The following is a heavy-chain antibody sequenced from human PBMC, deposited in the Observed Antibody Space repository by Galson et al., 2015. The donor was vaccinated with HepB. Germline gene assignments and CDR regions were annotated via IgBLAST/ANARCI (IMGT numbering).Heavy chain of an antibody. CDR1: GFIVTNNY. CDR2: IYSGDGT. Sequence: SLRLSCAASGFIVTNNYMGWVRQAPGKGLEWVSVIYSGDGTDYADSVKGRFTVSRDKSKNTLYLQMDSLRVEDTAVYYCARDWTGYYKYFDYWGQGTLVTVSS. V-gene: IGHV3-53*01. J-gene: IGHJ4*01. CDR3: ARDWTGYYKYFDY. D-gene: IGHD3/OR15-3a*01.